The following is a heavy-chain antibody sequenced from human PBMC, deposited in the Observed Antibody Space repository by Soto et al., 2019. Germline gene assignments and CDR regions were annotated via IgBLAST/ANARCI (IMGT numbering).Heavy chain of an antibody. J-gene: IGHJ5*02. V-gene: IGHV1-8*01. CDR3: AKESTGRSSENNWFDP. CDR2: MNPNSGNT. D-gene: IGHD2-15*01. Sequence: ASVKVSCKASGYTFTSYDINWVRQATGQGLEWMGWMNPNSGNTGYAQKFQGRVTMTRNTSISTAYMELSSLRAEDTAVYYCAKESTGRSSENNWFDPWGQGTLVTVSS. CDR1: GYTFTSYD.